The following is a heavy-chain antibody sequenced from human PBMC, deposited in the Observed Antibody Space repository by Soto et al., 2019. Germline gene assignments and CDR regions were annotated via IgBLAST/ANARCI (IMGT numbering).Heavy chain of an antibody. V-gene: IGHV3-21*01. CDR3: ARDQTVPWAAFDI. Sequence: EVQLVESGGGLVKPGGSLRLSYAASGFTFSSYSMNWVRQAPGKGLEWVSSISSSSSYIYYADSVKGRFTISRDNAKNSLYLQMNSLRAEDTAVYYCARDQTVPWAAFDIWGQGTMVTVSS. J-gene: IGHJ3*02. CDR2: ISSSSSYI. CDR1: GFTFSSYS. D-gene: IGHD6-6*01.